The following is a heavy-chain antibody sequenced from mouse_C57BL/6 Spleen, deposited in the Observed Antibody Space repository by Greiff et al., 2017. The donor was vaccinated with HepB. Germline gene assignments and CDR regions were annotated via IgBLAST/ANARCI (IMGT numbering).Heavy chain of an antibody. CDR1: GYTFTSYG. D-gene: IGHD1-1*01. Sequence: VKLKESGAELARPGASVKLSCKASGYTFTSYGISWVKQRTGQGLEWIGEIYPRSGNTYYNEKFKGKATLTADKSSSTAYMELRSLTSEDSAVYFCARSGDYYGSSYFDYWGQGTTLTVSS. CDR3: ARSGDYYGSSYFDY. CDR2: IYPRSGNT. V-gene: IGHV1-81*01. J-gene: IGHJ2*01.